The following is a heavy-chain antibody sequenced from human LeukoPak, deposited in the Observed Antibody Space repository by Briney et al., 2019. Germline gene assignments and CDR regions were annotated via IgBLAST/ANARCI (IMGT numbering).Heavy chain of an antibody. CDR3: AKGGVLYYYDSSGTTTFDV. J-gene: IGHJ6*04. D-gene: IGHD3-22*01. CDR2: ISGSGGST. Sequence: PGGSLRLSCAASGFTFSSYAMRWVRQAPGKGLEWVSAISGSGGSTYYADSVKGRFTISRDNSKHTLYLQMNSQRAEDRAGYFCAKGGVLYYYDSSGTTTFDVWGKGTTVTVSS. V-gene: IGHV3-23*01. CDR1: GFTFSSYA.